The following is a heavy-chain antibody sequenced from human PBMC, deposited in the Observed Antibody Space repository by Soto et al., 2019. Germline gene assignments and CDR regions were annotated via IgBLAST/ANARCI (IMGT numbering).Heavy chain of an antibody. D-gene: IGHD3-22*01. Sequence: QVPLVQSGAEVKKPGASVKVSCKASGYTFTSYGISWVRQAPGQGLEWMGWISAYNGNTNYAQKLQGRVTMTTDTSTSTAYMELRSLRSDDTAVYYCARGKYTYYYDSSGYYYYFDYWGQGTLVTVSS. CDR1: GYTFTSYG. V-gene: IGHV1-18*01. CDR2: ISAYNGNT. CDR3: ARGKYTYYYDSSGYYYYFDY. J-gene: IGHJ4*02.